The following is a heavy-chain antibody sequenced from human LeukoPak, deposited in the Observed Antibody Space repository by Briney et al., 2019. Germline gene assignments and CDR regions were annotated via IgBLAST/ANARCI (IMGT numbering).Heavy chain of an antibody. J-gene: IGHJ3*02. CDR2: ISSSSSYI. V-gene: IGHV3-21*01. D-gene: IGHD2-2*01. CDR3: ARDGYYCSSTSCPAGAFDI. Sequence: PGGTLRLSCAASGFTFSSYSMKWVRQAPGKGLEWVSSISSSSSYIYYADSVKGRFTISRDNAKNSLYMQMNSLRAEDTAVYYCARDGYYCSSTSCPAGAFDIWGQGTMVTVSS. CDR1: GFTFSSYS.